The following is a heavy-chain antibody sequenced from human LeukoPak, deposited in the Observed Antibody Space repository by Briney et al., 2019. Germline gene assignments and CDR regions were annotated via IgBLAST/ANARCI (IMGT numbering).Heavy chain of an antibody. D-gene: IGHD3-10*02. CDR2: IYPDDSDV. CDR3: ARRRGSLYSFDY. J-gene: IGHJ4*02. CDR1: GYTFNTSW. Sequence: GESLKISCKGSGYTFNTSWIAWVRQKPGKGLEWMGVIYPDDSDVRYNPSFEGLVTISADKSSSAVSLHWSSLRASDSAMYYCARRRGSLYSFDYWGQGTLVTVSS. V-gene: IGHV5-51*01.